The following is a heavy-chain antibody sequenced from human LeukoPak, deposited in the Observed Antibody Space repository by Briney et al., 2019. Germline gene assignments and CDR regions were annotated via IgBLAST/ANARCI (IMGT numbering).Heavy chain of an antibody. CDR3: ARDKYYDYVWGSYRPDY. CDR2: INPNSGGT. V-gene: IGHV1-2*06. D-gene: IGHD3-16*02. J-gene: IGHJ4*02. Sequence: GASVKVSCKASGYTFTGYYMHWVRRAPGQGLEWMGRINPNSGGTNYAQKFQGRVTMTRDTSISTAYMELSRLRYDDTAVYYCARDKYYDYVWGSYRPDYWGQGTLATVSS. CDR1: GYTFTGYY.